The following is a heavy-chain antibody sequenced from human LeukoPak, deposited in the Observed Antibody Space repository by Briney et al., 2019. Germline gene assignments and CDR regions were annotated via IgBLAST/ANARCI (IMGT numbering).Heavy chain of an antibody. CDR3: ARGTSLRSGYSSARIDY. CDR2: INPKSGGT. V-gene: IGHV1-2*02. J-gene: IGHJ4*02. D-gene: IGHD3-22*01. Sequence: GASVKVSCKASGYSFTGSYMHWVRPAPGQGRGWLGWINPKSGGTNYAQKYQGRVTMTRDTSISTAYMELSRLRSDDTAVYYCARGTSLRSGYSSARIDYWGQGTLVTVSS. CDR1: GYSFTGSY.